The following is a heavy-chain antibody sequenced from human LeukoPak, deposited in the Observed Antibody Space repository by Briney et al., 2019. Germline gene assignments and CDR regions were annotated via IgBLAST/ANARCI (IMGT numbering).Heavy chain of an antibody. V-gene: IGHV1-46*01. D-gene: IGHD5-18*01. CDR2: SNPSGGTT. Sequence: ASVKVSCKASGYTFTSYYMHWVRQAPGPRLEWMGISNPSGGTTSYAQKFQGRVTMTRDTSTSTVYMELSSLRSEDTAVYYCARVPNTAMVPMTYYYYGMDVWGQGTTVTVSS. CDR3: ARVPNTAMVPMTYYYYGMDV. J-gene: IGHJ6*02. CDR1: GYTFTSYY.